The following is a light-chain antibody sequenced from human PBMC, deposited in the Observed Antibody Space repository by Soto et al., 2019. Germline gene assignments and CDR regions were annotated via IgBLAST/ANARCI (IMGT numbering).Light chain of an antibody. J-gene: IGKJ1*01. V-gene: IGKV1-5*01. Sequence: DMQMTQSPSTLSASVGDRVTITWRASQDINRWLAWYQQKPGKAPKILIYNADTLESGVPSRFSVSGYGTEFILTISSLQPDDFATYYCQQFSLYWAFGQGTKVDIK. CDR3: QQFSLYWA. CDR1: QDINRW. CDR2: NAD.